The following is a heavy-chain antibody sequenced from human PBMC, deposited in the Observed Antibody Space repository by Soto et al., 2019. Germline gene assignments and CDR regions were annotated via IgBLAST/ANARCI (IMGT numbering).Heavy chain of an antibody. CDR1: GYTFTSYA. CDR2: ISAYNGNT. V-gene: IGHV1-18*01. CDR3: ARDFGSGYDFYGMDV. Sequence: GASVKVSCKASGYTFTSYAMYWVRQAPGQGLEWMGWISAYNGNTNYAQKLQGRVTMTTDTSTSTAYMELRSLRSDDTAVYYCARDFGSGYDFYGMDVWGQGTTVTVSS. J-gene: IGHJ6*02. D-gene: IGHD5-12*01.